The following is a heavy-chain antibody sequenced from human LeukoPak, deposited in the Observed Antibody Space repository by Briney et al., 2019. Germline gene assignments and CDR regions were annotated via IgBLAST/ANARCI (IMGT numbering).Heavy chain of an antibody. V-gene: IGHV1-69*06. D-gene: IGHD2-15*01. Sequence: SVKVSCKASGGTFSSYAISWVRQAPGQGLEWMGGIIPIFGTANYAQKFQGRVTITADKSTSTAYMELSSLRSEDTAVYYCARDRCSGGSCITTDYYYYMDVWGKGTTVTVSS. J-gene: IGHJ6*03. CDR3: ARDRCSGGSCITTDYYYYMDV. CDR2: IIPIFGTA. CDR1: GGTFSSYA.